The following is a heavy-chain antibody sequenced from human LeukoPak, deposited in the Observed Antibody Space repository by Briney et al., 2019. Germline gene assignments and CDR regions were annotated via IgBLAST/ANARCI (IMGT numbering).Heavy chain of an antibody. J-gene: IGHJ4*02. D-gene: IGHD2-8*01. CDR1: GFTFSNYA. CDR3: ARETAYGIRRPIEY. V-gene: IGHV3-30*04. Sequence: HPGGSLRLSCAASGFTFSNYAMHWVRQAPGKGLEWVAYISYDGRNTNYAGSVKGRFTSSRDTSRNTVNLQMSSLRPEETAVYYCARETAYGIRRPIEYWGQGTLVTVSS. CDR2: ISYDGRNT.